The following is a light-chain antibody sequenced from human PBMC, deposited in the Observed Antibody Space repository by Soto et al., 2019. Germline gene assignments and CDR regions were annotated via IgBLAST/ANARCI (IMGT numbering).Light chain of an antibody. CDR3: QQYNSSPFT. V-gene: IGKV1-5*03. CDR2: KAS. Sequence: DIPMTQSPSTLSASVGDRVTITCRASQSISTWLAWYQLKPGKAPKLLIYKASSLESGVPSRFSGSGSGTEFTLTISSLQPDDFATYCCQQYNSSPFTFGPGTKVELK. CDR1: QSISTW. J-gene: IGKJ3*01.